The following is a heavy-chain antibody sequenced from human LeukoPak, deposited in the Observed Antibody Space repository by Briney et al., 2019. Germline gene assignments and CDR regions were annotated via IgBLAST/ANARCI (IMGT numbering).Heavy chain of an antibody. Sequence: SETLSLTCTVSGGSVSSGSYFWSWIRQPAGKGLQWIGRIHTSGSTEYNPSLKSRVTISVDTSKNQLSLKLSSETAADTAVYYCSRGNNYVDFDYWGQGTLVTVSS. D-gene: IGHD4-11*01. CDR3: SRGNNYVDFDY. J-gene: IGHJ4*02. CDR1: GGSVSSGSYF. V-gene: IGHV4-61*02. CDR2: IHTSGST.